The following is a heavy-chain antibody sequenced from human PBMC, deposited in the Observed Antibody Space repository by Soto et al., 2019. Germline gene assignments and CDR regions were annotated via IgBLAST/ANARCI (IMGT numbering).Heavy chain of an antibody. V-gene: IGHV3-11*01. J-gene: IGHJ4*02. D-gene: IGHD2-2*01. Sequence: QVQLLESGGGLVRPGGSLRLSCGASGFTFSDYYMAWIRQSPGKGLEWISYIRRDSSSIYYANSVKGRFTISRDNTKNSVFLQMNSLRTEDTAVYYCVRGQRESSSYFDYWGQGTLVTVSS. CDR2: IRRDSSSI. CDR1: GFTFSDYY. CDR3: VRGQRESSSYFDY.